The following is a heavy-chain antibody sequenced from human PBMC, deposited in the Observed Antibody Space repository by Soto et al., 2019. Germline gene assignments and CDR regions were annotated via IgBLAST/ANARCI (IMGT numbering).Heavy chain of an antibody. CDR1: GFNFKTYD. Sequence: QVQLVESGGGVVQPGRSLSLSCAGTGFNFKTYDIHWVRQAPGKGLEWVALIRYDGSNKYYGDSVKGRFTVSRDNSQNTVTLQMNSLRVEDTALYYCARESGFGEPADSWGQGTPVTVSS. D-gene: IGHD3-10*01. CDR3: ARESGFGEPADS. V-gene: IGHV3-33*01. J-gene: IGHJ4*02. CDR2: IRYDGSNK.